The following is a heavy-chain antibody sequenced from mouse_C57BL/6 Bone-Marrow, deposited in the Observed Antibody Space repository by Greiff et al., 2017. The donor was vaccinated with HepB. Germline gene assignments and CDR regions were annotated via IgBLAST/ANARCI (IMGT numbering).Heavy chain of an antibody. CDR3: ASITTVVDYAMDY. J-gene: IGHJ4*01. D-gene: IGHD1-1*01. CDR2: INPSNGGT. CDR1: GYTFTSYW. Sequence: QVQLQQPGTELVKPGASVKLSCKASGYTFTSYWMHWVKQRTGQGLEWIGNINPSNGGTNYNEKFKSKATLTVDKSSSTAYMQLSSLTSEDSAVYYCASITTVVDYAMDYWGKGTSVTVSS. V-gene: IGHV1-53*01.